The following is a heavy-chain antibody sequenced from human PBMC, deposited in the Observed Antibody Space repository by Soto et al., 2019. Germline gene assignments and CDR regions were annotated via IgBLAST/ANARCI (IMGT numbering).Heavy chain of an antibody. V-gene: IGHV3-48*01. D-gene: IGHD6-13*01. CDR1: GFNFRSES. Sequence: EVQLVESGGGLVQPGGSLRLSCVVSGFNFRSESMTWVRQAPGKGPEWVSYINSESSVIRYADSVKGRFTGFRDNDRESLYLQMNDLRAEDSAVYYCARGVGTSWFFIWGQGTLVTVSS. CDR2: INSESSVI. J-gene: IGHJ4*02. CDR3: ARGVGTSWFFI.